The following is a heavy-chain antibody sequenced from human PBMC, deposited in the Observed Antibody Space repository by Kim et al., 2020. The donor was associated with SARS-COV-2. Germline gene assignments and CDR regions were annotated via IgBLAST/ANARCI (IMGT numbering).Heavy chain of an antibody. J-gene: IGHJ4*02. V-gene: IGHV3-21*01. CDR1: GFTFSSYS. Sequence: GGSLRLSCVVSGFTFSSYSMNWVRQAPGKGLEWVSSISNSGDSVFYGDSVRGRFTISRDSAKNSLYLQMDSLRAEDTAVYYCVRSPRNINWYLDYWGQGTLGTVSS. CDR2: ISNSGDSV. CDR3: VRSPRNINWYLDY. D-gene: IGHD1-1*01.